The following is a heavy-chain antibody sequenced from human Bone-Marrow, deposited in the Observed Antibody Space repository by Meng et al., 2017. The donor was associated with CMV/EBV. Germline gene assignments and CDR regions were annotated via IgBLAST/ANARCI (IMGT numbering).Heavy chain of an antibody. D-gene: IGHD6-19*01. CDR3: ARDWVAVAGLDY. CDR1: GGSVSGGSYD. CDR2: IYYSGST. J-gene: IGHJ4*02. V-gene: IGHV4-61*01. Sequence: SETLSLTCTVYGGSVSGGSYDWSWIRQPPGKGLEWIGYIYYSGSTNYNPSLKSRVTISVDTSKNQFSLKLSSVTAADTAVYYCARDWVAVAGLDYWGQGTLVTVSS.